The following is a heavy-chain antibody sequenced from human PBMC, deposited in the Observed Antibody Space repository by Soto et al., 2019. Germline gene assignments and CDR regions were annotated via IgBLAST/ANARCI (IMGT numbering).Heavy chain of an antibody. CDR2: ISGSGGST. V-gene: IGHV3-23*01. CDR1: GFTFSSYA. Sequence: GSLRLSCAASGFTFSSYAMSWVRQAPGKGLEWVSAISGSGGSTYYADSVKGRFTISRDNSKNTLYLQMNSLRAEDTAVYYCAKDQPPPWWDTAGYYGMDVWGQGTTVTVSS. J-gene: IGHJ6*02. CDR3: AKDQPPPWWDTAGYYGMDV. D-gene: IGHD5-18*01.